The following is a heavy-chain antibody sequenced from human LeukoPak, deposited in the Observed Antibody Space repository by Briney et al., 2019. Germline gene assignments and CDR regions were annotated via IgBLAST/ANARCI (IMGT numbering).Heavy chain of an antibody. CDR3: ARVNAKTNRARVPYFDY. D-gene: IGHD1-14*01. V-gene: IGHV3-30-3*01. CDR2: ISYDGSNK. CDR1: GFTFSSYA. Sequence: GGSLRLSCAASGFTFSSYAMPWVRQAPGKGLEWVAVISYDGSNKYYADSVKGRFTISRDNSKNTLYLQMNSLRAEDTAVYYCARVNAKTNRARVPYFDYWGQGTLVTVSS. J-gene: IGHJ4*02.